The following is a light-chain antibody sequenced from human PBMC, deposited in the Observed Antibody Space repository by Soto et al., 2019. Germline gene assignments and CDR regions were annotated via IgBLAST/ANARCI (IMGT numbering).Light chain of an antibody. CDR2: GAS. J-gene: IGKJ5*01. CDR1: QRVGGN. V-gene: IGKV3-20*01. CDR3: QHYGAAPIT. Sequence: EIVLTQSPGSLSLSPGDRAALSCRASQRVGGNVAWYQQIPGQPPKLLIFGASSRATGIADKFSGSGSGTDFTLTISRLEPAEFALYYCQHYGAAPITFGQGTRLEIK.